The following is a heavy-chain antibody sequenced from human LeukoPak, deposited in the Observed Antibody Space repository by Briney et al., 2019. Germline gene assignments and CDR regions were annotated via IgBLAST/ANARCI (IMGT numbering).Heavy chain of an antibody. V-gene: IGHV3-23*01. D-gene: IGHD4-17*01. CDR1: GFTFSSYA. CDR3: AKDRATVPRGNWFDP. Sequence: PGGSLRLSCAASGFTFSSYAMSWVRQAPGKGLEWVSAISGSGGSTYYADSVKGRFTISRDNSKNTPYLQINSLRAEDTAVYYCAKDRATVPRGNWFDPWGQGTLVTVSS. J-gene: IGHJ5*02. CDR2: ISGSGGST.